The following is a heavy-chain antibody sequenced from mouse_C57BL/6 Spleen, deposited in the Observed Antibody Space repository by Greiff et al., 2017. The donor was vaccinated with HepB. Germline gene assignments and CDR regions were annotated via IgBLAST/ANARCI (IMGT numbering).Heavy chain of an antibody. CDR1: GYTFTSYW. Sequence: QVHVKQSGAELAKPGASVKLSCKASGYTFTSYWMHWVKQRPGQGLEWIGYINPSSGYTKYNQKFKDKATLTADKSSSTAYMQLSSLTYEDSAVYYCARTYGSSYVLYYAMDYWGQGTSVTVSS. CDR3: ARTYGSSYVLYYAMDY. J-gene: IGHJ4*01. D-gene: IGHD1-1*01. CDR2: INPSSGYT. V-gene: IGHV1-7*01.